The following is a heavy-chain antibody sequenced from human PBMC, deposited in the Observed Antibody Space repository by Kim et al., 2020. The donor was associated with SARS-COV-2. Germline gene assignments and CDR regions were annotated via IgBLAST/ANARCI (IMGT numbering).Heavy chain of an antibody. Sequence: GGSLRLSCAASGFSFSDYSMHWVRQAPGKGLEWVALIWFNGSKHNYADSVSGRFTVSRANSRGTLFLEMNTLRDEDKAIYYCAKIKGDFDALTGDSCGMDVWGQGTTVIVS. V-gene: IGHV3-33*06. D-gene: IGHD3-9*01. CDR1: GFSFSDYS. CDR3: AKIKGDFDALTGDSCGMDV. J-gene: IGHJ6*02. CDR2: IWFNGSKH.